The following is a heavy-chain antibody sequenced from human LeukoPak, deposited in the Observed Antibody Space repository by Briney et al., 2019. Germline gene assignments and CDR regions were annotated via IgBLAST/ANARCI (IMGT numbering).Heavy chain of an antibody. V-gene: IGHV4-4*07. CDR2: IYSTGST. J-gene: IGHJ4*02. CDR3: ARANNGDVDY. CDR1: GGSINNYY. D-gene: IGHD4-17*01. Sequence: SETLSLTCIASGGSINNYYWSWIRQPAGKGLEWIGRIYSTGSTNYNPSLKSRVTISIDKSKNQFSLKVSSVTAADTAVYYCARANNGDVDYWGQGTLVTVSS.